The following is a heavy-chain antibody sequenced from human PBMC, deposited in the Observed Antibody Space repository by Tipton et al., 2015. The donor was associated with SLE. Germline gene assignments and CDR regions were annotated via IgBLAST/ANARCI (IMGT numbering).Heavy chain of an antibody. CDR1: GYSISSGYY. V-gene: IGHV4-38-2*02. J-gene: IGHJ3*02. CDR3: ARSGDGYNGPFHI. D-gene: IGHD5-24*01. CDR2: LHHSGST. Sequence: TLSLTCIVSGYSISSGYYWGWIRQPPGKGLEWIGSLHHSGSTYYNPSLKNRGTISRDTSKNQFSLRLSSVTAADTAVYYCARSGDGYNGPFHIWGQGTMVTVSS.